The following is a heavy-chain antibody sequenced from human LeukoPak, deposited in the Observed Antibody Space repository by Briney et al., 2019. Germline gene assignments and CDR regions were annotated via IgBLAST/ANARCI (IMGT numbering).Heavy chain of an antibody. CDR2: IYNGGGST. D-gene: IGHD3-3*01. V-gene: IGHV3-NL1*01. CDR3: ARAPHYDPPID. J-gene: IGHJ4*02. Sequence: GGSLSLSCAASGFTFSSYGMHWVRQAPGKGLEWVSIIYNGGGSTYYADSVKGRFTISRDNSKNTLYLQMNSLRAEDTAVYYCARAPHYDPPIDWGQGSLVTVSS. CDR1: GFTFSSYG.